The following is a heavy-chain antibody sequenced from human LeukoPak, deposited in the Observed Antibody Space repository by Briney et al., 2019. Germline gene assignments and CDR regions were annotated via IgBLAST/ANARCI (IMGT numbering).Heavy chain of an antibody. V-gene: IGHV1-69*01. CDR1: RGTFTTYA. CDR3: ARKLRLGGNWFDP. Sequence: SVKVSCKTYRGTFTTYAITWVRQAPGPRLARMGQIIPISGTTNYAQKFQGRVTFTADESTSTAYMELSSLRSEDTALYYCARKLRLGGNWFDPWGQGTLVTVSS. CDR2: IIPISGTT. D-gene: IGHD1-26*01. J-gene: IGHJ5*02.